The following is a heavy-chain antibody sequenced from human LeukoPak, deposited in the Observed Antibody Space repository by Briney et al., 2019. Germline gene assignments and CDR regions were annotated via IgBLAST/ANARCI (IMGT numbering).Heavy chain of an antibody. Sequence: GGSLRLSCAASGFTFSSYSMSWVRQAPGKGLEWVSTVSGSGAIAYYTDSDKGRFTISRDNSKNTLYLQMSSLTAKDTAVYYCAKDRSIGTYYTFDSWGQGTLVTVSS. V-gene: IGHV3-23*01. CDR1: GFTFSSYS. CDR3: AKDRSIGTYYTFDS. D-gene: IGHD1-26*01. J-gene: IGHJ4*02. CDR2: VSGSGAIA.